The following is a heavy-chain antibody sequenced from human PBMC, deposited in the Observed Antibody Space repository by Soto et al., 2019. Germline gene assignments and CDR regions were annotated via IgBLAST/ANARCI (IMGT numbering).Heavy chain of an antibody. J-gene: IGHJ6*02. CDR2: IIPIFGTA. V-gene: IGHV1-69*12. CDR3: ARDRSYGYGYARYGMDV. D-gene: IGHD4-17*01. CDR1: GGTFSSYA. Sequence: QVQLVQSGAEVKKPGSSVKVSCKASGGTFSSYAISWVRQAPGQGLEWMGGIIPIFGTANYAQKFQGRVTITADESTSTAYMELSSLRSEDTAVYYCARDRSYGYGYARYGMDVWGQGTTVTVSS.